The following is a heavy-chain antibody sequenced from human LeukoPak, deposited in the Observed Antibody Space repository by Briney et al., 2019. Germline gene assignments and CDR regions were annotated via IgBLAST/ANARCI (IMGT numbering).Heavy chain of an antibody. J-gene: IGHJ4*02. Sequence: PGGSLRLSCAASGFTFSSYAMSWVRQAPGKGLEWVSAVSGSGGSTYYADSVKGWFTISRDNSKNTLYLQMNSLRAEDTAVYYCANLYSSGWNYFDYWGQGTLVTVSS. V-gene: IGHV3-23*01. D-gene: IGHD6-19*01. CDR2: VSGSGGST. CDR1: GFTFSSYA. CDR3: ANLYSSGWNYFDY.